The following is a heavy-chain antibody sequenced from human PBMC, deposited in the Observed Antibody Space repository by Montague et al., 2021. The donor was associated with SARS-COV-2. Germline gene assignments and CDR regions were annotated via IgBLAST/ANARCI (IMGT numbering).Heavy chain of an antibody. Sequence: SETLSLTCTVSGRSIISTSSYWGWIRQPPGGGLEWIGSISHRETTVYNPSLKSPVTISVDTSKNQFSLKMISVTAADTGIYYCVRVSWYYYGSGAFVYWGQGTLVTVSA. V-gene: IGHV4-39*07. CDR1: GRSIISTSSY. CDR2: ISHRETT. CDR3: VRVSWYYYGSGAFVY. D-gene: IGHD3-10*01. J-gene: IGHJ4*02.